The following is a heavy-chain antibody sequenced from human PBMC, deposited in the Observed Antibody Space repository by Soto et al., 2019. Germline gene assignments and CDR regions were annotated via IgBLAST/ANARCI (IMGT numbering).Heavy chain of an antibody. V-gene: IGHV1-24*01. CDR3: AIGMGYDFWSGPDFDY. D-gene: IGHD3-3*01. J-gene: IGHJ4*02. CDR1: GYTLTELS. CDR2: FDPEDGET. Sequence: ASVKVSCKVSGYTLTELSMHWVRQAPGKGLEWMGGFDPEDGETIYAQKFQGRVTMTEDTSTGTAYMELSSLRSEDTAVYYCAIGMGYDFWSGPDFDYWGQGTLVTVSS.